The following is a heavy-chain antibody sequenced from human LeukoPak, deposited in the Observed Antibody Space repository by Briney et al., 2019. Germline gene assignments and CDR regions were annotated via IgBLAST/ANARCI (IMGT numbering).Heavy chain of an antibody. CDR1: GYRFSDYY. CDR2: INPKTGVT. J-gene: IGHJ4*02. CDR3: ARDHISGKDDRNFDY. V-gene: IGHV1-2*02. Sequence: GASVKVSCKASGYRFSDYYMFWIRQDPGQGLEWVGWINPKTGVTSYAQKFQGRVTVTTDTSISTLYMELHSLTSDDTALYYCARDHISGKDDRNFDYWGQGTLVTVSS. D-gene: IGHD3-10*01.